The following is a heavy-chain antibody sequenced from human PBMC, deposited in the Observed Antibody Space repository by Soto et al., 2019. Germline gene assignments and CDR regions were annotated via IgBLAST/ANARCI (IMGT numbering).Heavy chain of an antibody. CDR2: ISGSGGST. Sequence: EVQLLESGGGLVQPGGSLRLSCAASGFTFSSYAMSWVRQAPGKGLEWVSAISGSGGSTYYADSVKGRYTITRDNDKNMLYMQMNSLRAEDTVVYYCAKGVFSGGHGYWSPFGCWGQGTLGTGFS. CDR1: GFTFSSYA. V-gene: IGHV3-23*01. J-gene: IGHJ4*02. CDR3: AKGVFSGGHGYWSPFGC. D-gene: IGHD2-15*01.